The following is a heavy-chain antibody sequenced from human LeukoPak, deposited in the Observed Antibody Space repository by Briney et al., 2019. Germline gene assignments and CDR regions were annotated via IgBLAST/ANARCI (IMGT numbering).Heavy chain of an antibody. CDR3: TRGYAGIDY. CDR1: GFTFSSYW. D-gene: IGHD5-12*01. V-gene: IGHV3-74*01. Sequence: GGSLRLSCAASGFTFSSYWMHWVRQAPGKGLVWVSRINTDGSSTIYADSVKGRFTISRDNAKNTLYLQMNSLRAEDTAVYYCTRGYAGIDYWGQGTLVTVSS. J-gene: IGHJ4*02. CDR2: INTDGSST.